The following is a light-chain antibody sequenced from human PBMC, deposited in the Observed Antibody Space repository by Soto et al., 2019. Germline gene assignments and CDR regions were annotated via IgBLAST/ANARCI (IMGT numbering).Light chain of an antibody. CDR1: QGISSW. V-gene: IGKV1-12*01. CDR3: QQGNSYPLA. CDR2: AAS. Sequence: DIQMTQSLSSVSASVGDRVTITCRASQGISSWLAWYQQKPGKAPKLLIYAASRLQSGVPSRFSGSGFGTEFTRPSRGLQPEDSATYYCQQGNSYPLAFGGGTKVEIK. J-gene: IGKJ4*01.